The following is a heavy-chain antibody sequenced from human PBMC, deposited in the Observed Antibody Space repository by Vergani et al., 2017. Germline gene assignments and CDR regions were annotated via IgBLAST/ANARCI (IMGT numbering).Heavy chain of an antibody. D-gene: IGHD6-13*01. V-gene: IGHV4-39*01. Sequence: QLQLQESGPGLVKPSETLSPTCTVTGGSIRSSSYYWGWIRQPPGKGLEWIGSIYYSGSTYYNPSLKSRVTISVDTSKNQFSLKLSSVTAADTAVYYCARHQIAAAVSDYWGQGTLVTVSS. CDR2: IYYSGST. CDR3: ARHQIAAAVSDY. J-gene: IGHJ4*02. CDR1: GGSIRSSSYY.